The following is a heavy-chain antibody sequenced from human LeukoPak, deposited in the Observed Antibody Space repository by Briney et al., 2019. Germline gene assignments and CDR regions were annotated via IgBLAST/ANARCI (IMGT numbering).Heavy chain of an antibody. V-gene: IGHV3-33*01. Sequence: GGSLRLSCAASGFTFSSYGMHWVRQAPGKGLEWVAVIWYDGSNKYYADSVKGRFTISGDNSKNTLYLQMNSLRAEDTAVYYCAREAMGIAVAGTLFWFDPWGQGTLVTVSS. CDR3: AREAMGIAVAGTLFWFDP. J-gene: IGHJ5*02. CDR1: GFTFSSYG. D-gene: IGHD6-19*01. CDR2: IWYDGSNK.